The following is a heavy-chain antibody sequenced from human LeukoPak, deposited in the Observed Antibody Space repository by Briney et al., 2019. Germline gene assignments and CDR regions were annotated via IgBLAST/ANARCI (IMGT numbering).Heavy chain of an antibody. J-gene: IGHJ4*02. D-gene: IGHD5-24*01. CDR2: TYPGGSET. V-gene: IGHV5-51*01. CDR1: GYDFSTYW. Sequence: PGESLKISCKGLGYDFSTYWNAWVRQRPGKGLEWMGITYPGGSETRYDPSFQGQVTISADTSTSTAYLQWSSLRASDTAMYYCARASRDGYNQNFDHWGQGTLVTVSS. CDR3: ARASRDGYNQNFDH.